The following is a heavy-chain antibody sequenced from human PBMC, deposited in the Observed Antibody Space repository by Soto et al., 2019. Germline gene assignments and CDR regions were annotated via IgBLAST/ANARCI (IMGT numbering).Heavy chain of an antibody. CDR1: DDSITGGGYF. D-gene: IGHD3-10*01. CDR2: TYYRGNT. V-gene: IGHV4-31*02. J-gene: IGHJ4*01. CDR3: ARGGSGTYHV. Sequence: QVQLQESGPGLVKPSQTLTLTCTVSDDSITGGGYFWTWIRQLPGKGVEWLGSTYYRGNTFYNPSLTRRGTISLAPAQRRVSLRVTSVTAADTAIFFCARGGSGTYHVWGHGTLVIVSS.